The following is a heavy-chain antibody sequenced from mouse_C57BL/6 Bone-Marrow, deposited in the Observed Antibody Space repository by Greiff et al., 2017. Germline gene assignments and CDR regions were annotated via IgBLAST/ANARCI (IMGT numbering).Heavy chain of an antibody. Sequence: QVQLQQSGAELARPGASVKLSCKASGYTFTSYGISWVKQRTGQGLEWIGEIYPRSGNTYYNEKFKGKATLTADKSSSTAYMELRSLTSEDSAVYFCAYYRVYYAMDYWGQGTSVTVSS. V-gene: IGHV1-81*01. CDR1: GYTFTSYG. D-gene: IGHD1-1*01. J-gene: IGHJ4*01. CDR2: IYPRSGNT. CDR3: AYYRVYYAMDY.